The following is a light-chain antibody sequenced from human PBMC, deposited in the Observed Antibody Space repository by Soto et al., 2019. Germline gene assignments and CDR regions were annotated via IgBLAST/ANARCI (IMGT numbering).Light chain of an antibody. V-gene: IGLV2-8*01. Sequence: QSALTQPPSASGSPGQSVTISCTGTSSDVGGYNYVSWYQQHPGKAPKLMIYEVSKRPSGVPDRFSGSKSGNTASLTVSGLQAEDEADYYCSSRAGSNGGVFGGGTKLTVL. CDR1: SSDVGGYNY. CDR2: EVS. J-gene: IGLJ2*01. CDR3: SSRAGSNGGV.